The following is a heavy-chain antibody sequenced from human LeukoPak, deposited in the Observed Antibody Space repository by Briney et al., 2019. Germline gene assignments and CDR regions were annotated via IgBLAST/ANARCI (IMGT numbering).Heavy chain of an antibody. CDR3: ASQKLATDY. CDR1: GGSVSDYY. CDR2: IYYTGST. D-gene: IGHD1-1*01. V-gene: IGHV4-59*02. J-gene: IGHJ4*02. Sequence: PSETLSLTCTISGGSVSDYYWGWIRQSPGKGLEWIGYIYYTGSTTYNPSLKSRVTMSADTSKNQFSLNLNSVTAADTAVYYCASQKLATDYWGPGTLVTVSS.